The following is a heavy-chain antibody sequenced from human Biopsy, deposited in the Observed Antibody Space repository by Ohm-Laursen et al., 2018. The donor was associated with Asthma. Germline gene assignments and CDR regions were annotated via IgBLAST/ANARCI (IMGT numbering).Heavy chain of an antibody. CDR3: ARTYYDFVTRQVNEAFAM. CDR2: INAGNGNT. CDR1: GYTFINYA. D-gene: IGHD3-9*01. Sequence: GASVKVSCKASGYTFINYAIHWVRQAPGQRLEWMGWINAGNGNTKYSQKFQGRVTIRRDTSASTAYMDLSSLRSEDTAVYYCARTYYDFVTRQVNEAFAMWGQGTMVTVSS. J-gene: IGHJ3*02. V-gene: IGHV1-3*01.